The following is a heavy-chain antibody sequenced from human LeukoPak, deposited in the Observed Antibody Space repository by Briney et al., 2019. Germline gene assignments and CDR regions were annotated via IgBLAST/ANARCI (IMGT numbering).Heavy chain of an antibody. CDR2: TNQDESEK. CDR3: ARVGSSWDLLDY. Sequence: GALRPSCAASGFSFRSFWMSWVRQAPGKGLEWVANTNQDESEKQYLDSVKGRFTISRDNAKSSLFLQMNSLRVEDTAIYYCARVGSSWDLLDYWGQGTLVTVSS. CDR1: GFSFRSFW. J-gene: IGHJ4*02. D-gene: IGHD6-13*01. V-gene: IGHV3-7*01.